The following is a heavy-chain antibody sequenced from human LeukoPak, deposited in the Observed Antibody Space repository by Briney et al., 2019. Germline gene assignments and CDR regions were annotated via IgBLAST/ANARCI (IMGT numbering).Heavy chain of an antibody. CDR1: GGSISGHH. CDR3: ARLLRPGGRKGDAFDI. CDR2: FYDSGDF. J-gene: IGHJ3*02. Sequence: SETLSLTCTVSGGSISGHHWTWIRQPPGTGLEWIGYFYDSGDFNYNPSLKSRVTIWMDMSNNQFSLAMSSVTAADTAMYYCARLLRPGGRKGDAFDIWGQGTLVTVPS. D-gene: IGHD1-26*01. V-gene: IGHV4-59*08.